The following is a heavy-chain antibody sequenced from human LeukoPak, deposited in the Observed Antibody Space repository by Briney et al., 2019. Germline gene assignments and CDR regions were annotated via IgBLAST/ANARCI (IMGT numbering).Heavy chain of an antibody. V-gene: IGHV5-51*01. D-gene: IGHD2-15*01. J-gene: IGHJ4*02. CDR3: ARRGGSLHYFDY. Sequence: GESLKISCKASGYSFTTCWIGWVRQMPGKGLEWMGIIYPGDSDTRYSPSLQGQVTISADKSINTAYLQWSSLTASDTAMYFCARRGGSLHYFDYWGQGSLVTVSS. CDR2: IYPGDSDT. CDR1: GYSFTTCW.